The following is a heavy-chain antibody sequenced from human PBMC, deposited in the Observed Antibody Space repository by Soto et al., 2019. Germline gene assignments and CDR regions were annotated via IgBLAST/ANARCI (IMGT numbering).Heavy chain of an antibody. CDR3: AKDHRRIAVAAPLGP. J-gene: IGHJ5*02. D-gene: IGHD6-19*01. CDR2: ISYDGSNK. Sequence: QVQLVESGGGVVQPGRSLRLSCAASGFTFSSYGMHWVRQAPGKGLEWVAVISYDGSNKYYADSVKGRFTISRDNSQNTLYLQMNSLRAEDTAVYYCAKDHRRIAVAAPLGPWGQGTLVTVSS. CDR1: GFTFSSYG. V-gene: IGHV3-30*18.